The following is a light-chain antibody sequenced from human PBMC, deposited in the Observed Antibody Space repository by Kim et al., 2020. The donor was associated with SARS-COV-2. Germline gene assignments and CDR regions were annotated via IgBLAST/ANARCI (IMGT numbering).Light chain of an antibody. J-gene: IGLJ1*01. Sequence: GQSVTIPCTGTSSDVGGYEFVSWYQQHPGKAPKLMIYAVNKRPSGVPDRFSGSKSGNTASLTVSGLQAEDEADYYCSSYAGTTYYAFGTGTKVTVL. CDR1: SSDVGGYEF. CDR2: AVN. CDR3: SSYAGTTYYA. V-gene: IGLV2-8*01.